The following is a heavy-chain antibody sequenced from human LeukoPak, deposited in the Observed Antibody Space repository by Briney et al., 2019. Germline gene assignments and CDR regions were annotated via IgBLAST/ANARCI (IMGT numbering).Heavy chain of an antibody. CDR1: GGSVSSTNW. CDR2: VHLDGRT. D-gene: IGHD6-25*01. J-gene: IGHJ4*02. V-gene: IGHV4-4*02. Sequence: SETLSLTCGVSGGSVSSTNWWTWIRQPPGKGLEGIGEVHLDGRTNFNPSLKSRLTMSVDQSENHVSLKLTSVTAADTAVYYCAREGGFYRPLDYSGQGTLVTVSS. CDR3: AREGGFYRPLDY.